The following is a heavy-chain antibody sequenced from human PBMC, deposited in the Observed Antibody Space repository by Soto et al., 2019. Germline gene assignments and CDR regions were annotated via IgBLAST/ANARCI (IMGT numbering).Heavy chain of an antibody. CDR2: IYYGGRT. D-gene: IGHD2-2*01. J-gene: IGHJ5*02. CDR3: ARGRLGYCSSTSCRRGNWFDP. Sequence: SETLSLTCTVSGVSVSTNTQYWGWIRQSPGKGLEWIGSIYYGGRTYYNPSLKSRVTISVDTSKNQFSLRLSSVTAADTAVYYCARGRLGYCSSTSCRRGNWFDPWGQGTLVTVSS. V-gene: IGHV4-39*01. CDR1: GVSVSTNTQY.